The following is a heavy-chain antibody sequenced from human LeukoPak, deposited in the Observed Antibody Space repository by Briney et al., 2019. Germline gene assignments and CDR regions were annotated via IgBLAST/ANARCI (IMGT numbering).Heavy chain of an antibody. CDR2: INWNGGST. D-gene: IGHD6-19*01. V-gene: IGHV3-20*04. J-gene: IGHJ4*02. CDR1: GFTVSSNY. CDR3: ARRYSSGWYYFDY. Sequence: GGSLRLSCAASGFTVSSNYMSWVRQAPGKGLEWVSGINWNGGSTGYADSVKGRFTISRDNAKNSLYLQMNSLRAEDTALYYCARRYSSGWYYFDYWGQGTLVTVSS.